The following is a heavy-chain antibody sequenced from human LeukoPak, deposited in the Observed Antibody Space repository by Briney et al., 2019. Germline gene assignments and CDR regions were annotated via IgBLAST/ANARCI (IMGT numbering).Heavy chain of an antibody. D-gene: IGHD1-7*01. CDR2: IRTTAEVAKYA. CDR3: ATDKLYAFDY. J-gene: IGHJ4*02. Sequence: GRSLRLSCAPSGFIFTDYPMNWVRQARGKGVEWISNIRTTAEVAKYAYYADSVKGRVTISRDDAENTLYLHMNSLRDDDTAVYYCATDKLYAFDYWGQGILVTVSS. V-gene: IGHV3-48*02. CDR1: GFIFTDYP.